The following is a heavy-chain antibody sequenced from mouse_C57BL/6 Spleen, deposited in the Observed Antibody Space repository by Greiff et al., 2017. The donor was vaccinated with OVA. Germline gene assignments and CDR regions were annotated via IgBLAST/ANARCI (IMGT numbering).Heavy chain of an antibody. CDR3: ARDSSGLAY. V-gene: IGHV5-6*01. Sequence: EVKLVESGGDLVKPGGSLKLSCAASGFTFSSYGMSWVRQTPDKRLEWVATISSGGSYPYYPDSVKGRFTISRDNAKNTLYLQMSRLKSEDTAMYYCARDSSGLAYWGQGTLVTVSA. CDR2: ISSGGSYP. J-gene: IGHJ3*01. D-gene: IGHD3-2*02. CDR1: GFTFSSYG.